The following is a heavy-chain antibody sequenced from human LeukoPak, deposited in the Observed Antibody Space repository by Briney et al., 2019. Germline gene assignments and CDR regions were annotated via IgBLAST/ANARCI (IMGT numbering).Heavy chain of an antibody. CDR1: GGSFSGYY. J-gene: IGHJ4*02. Sequence: SETLSLTCAVYGGSFSGYYWSWIRQPPGKGLEWIGEINHSGSTNYNPSLKSRVTISVDTSKNQFSLKLSSVTAADTAVYYCARDKRTIFGVVITYFDYWGQGTLVTVSS. CDR2: INHSGST. V-gene: IGHV4-34*01. D-gene: IGHD3-3*01. CDR3: ARDKRTIFGVVITYFDY.